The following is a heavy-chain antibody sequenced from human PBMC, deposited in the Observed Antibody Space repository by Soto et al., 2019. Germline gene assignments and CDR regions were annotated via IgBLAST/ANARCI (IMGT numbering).Heavy chain of an antibody. V-gene: IGHV3-23*01. J-gene: IGHJ4*02. Sequence: GGSLRLSCAASGFTFSSYAMSWVRQAPGKGLEWVSAISGSGGSTYYADSVKGRFTISRDNSKDTLYLQMNSLRAEDTAVYYCAKDPDYVWGSLFDYWGQGTLVTVSS. CDR2: ISGSGGST. CDR3: AKDPDYVWGSLFDY. D-gene: IGHD3-16*01. CDR1: GFTFSSYA.